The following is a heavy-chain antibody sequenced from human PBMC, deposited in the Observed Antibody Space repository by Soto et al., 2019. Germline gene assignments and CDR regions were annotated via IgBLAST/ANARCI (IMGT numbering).Heavy chain of an antibody. CDR3: ARQHAYYYHSGRPRRRHP. D-gene: IGHD3-10*01. CDR1: GFTFSSYA. CDR2: IWYDGSNR. Sequence: PGVSLRLSCAASGFTFSSYAMHWVRQAPGKGLEWVALIWYDGSNRYYADSVKGRFTISRDNSKNTVYLQMTSLRADDMATYYCARQHAYYYHSGRPRRRHPGGRGSRVIASS. V-gene: IGHV3-33*01. J-gene: IGHJ5*02.